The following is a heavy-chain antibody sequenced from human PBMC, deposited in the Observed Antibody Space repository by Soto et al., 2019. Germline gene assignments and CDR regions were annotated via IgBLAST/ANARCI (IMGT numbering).Heavy chain of an antibody. CDR2: IYPGDSDT. V-gene: IGHV5-51*01. J-gene: IGHJ5*02. CDR1: GYSFTSYW. Sequence: GESLKISCKGSGYSFTSYWIGWVRQMPGKGLEWMGIIYPGDSDTRYSPSFQGQVTISADKSISTAYLQWSSLKASDTAMYYCARQRGQEQWPLLRFDPWGQGTLVTVSS. CDR3: ARQRGQEQWPLLRFDP. D-gene: IGHD6-19*01.